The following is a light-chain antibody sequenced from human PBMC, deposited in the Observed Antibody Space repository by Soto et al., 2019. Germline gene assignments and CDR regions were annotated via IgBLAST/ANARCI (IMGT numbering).Light chain of an antibody. CDR1: SSDIGTYNY. V-gene: IGLV2-14*01. CDR3: SSYTSKSSLI. J-gene: IGLJ2*01. Sequence: QSALTQPASVSGSPGQSITISCTGTSSDIGTYNYVSWYQHPPGKAPKLMIYEVSYRPSGVSDRFSGSKSGNTASLTISGLQAEDEADYYCSSYTSKSSLIFGGGTQLTVL. CDR2: EVS.